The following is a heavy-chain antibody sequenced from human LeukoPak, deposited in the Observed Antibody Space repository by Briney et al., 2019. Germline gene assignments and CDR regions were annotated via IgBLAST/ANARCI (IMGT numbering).Heavy chain of an antibody. CDR3: ARAIVVVPAAIGWFDP. CDR1: GGSISSYY. CDR2: IYYSGST. D-gene: IGHD2-2*02. Sequence: SETLSLTCTVSGGSISSYYWSWIRQPSGKGLEWIGYIYYSGSTNYNPSLKSRVTISVDTSKNQFSLKLSSVTAADTAVYYCARAIVVVPAAIGWFDPWGQGTLVTVSS. J-gene: IGHJ5*02. V-gene: IGHV4-59*01.